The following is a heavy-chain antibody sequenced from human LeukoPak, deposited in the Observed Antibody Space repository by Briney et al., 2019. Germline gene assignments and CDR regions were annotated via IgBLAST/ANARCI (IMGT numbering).Heavy chain of an antibody. CDR2: INHSGST. V-gene: IGHV4-34*01. D-gene: IGHD5-18*01. CDR3: ASAGWYGYMYYFDY. Sequence: SETLTLTCAVYGGSYSGYYWRWIRQPPGKELEWIGEINHSGSTNYNPPLKSRVTISVDTSKNQFSLKLSSVTAADTAVYYCASAGWYGYMYYFDYWGQGTLVTVSS. CDR1: GGSYSGYY. J-gene: IGHJ4*02.